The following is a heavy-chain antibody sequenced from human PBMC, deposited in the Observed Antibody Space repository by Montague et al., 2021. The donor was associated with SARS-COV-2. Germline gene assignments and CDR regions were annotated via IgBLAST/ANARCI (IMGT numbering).Heavy chain of an antibody. CDR3: ARNWNYGWAFDI. D-gene: IGHD1-7*01. CDR2: MSSSSKYI. J-gene: IGHJ3*02. CDR1: GFSFSSYN. Sequence: SLRLSCAASGFSFSSYNMNWVRQAPGKGLEWVSSMSSSSKYIYYADSVKDRFTISRDNAKNSLYLQMNSLRAEDTAIYYCARNWNYGWAFDIWAKGQWSPSLQ. V-gene: IGHV3-21*01.